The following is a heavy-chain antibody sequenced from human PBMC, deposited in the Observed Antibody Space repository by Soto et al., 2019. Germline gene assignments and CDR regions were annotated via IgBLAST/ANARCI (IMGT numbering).Heavy chain of an antibody. Sequence: GGSLRLSCEASGFDLRSYWMSWVRQAPGKGLEWVANIKEDGSEEFYVDSVKGRFTISRDNAKNSLYLQMTALRAEDTAVYYSARDPVGFDYWGQGTLVTVSS. V-gene: IGHV3-7*01. J-gene: IGHJ4*02. CDR3: ARDPVGFDY. CDR2: IKEDGSEE. CDR1: GFDLRSYW.